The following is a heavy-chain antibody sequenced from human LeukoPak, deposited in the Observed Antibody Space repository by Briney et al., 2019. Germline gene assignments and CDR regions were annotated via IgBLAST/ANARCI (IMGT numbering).Heavy chain of an antibody. CDR3: AKGEYFQH. CDR1: GFTFSSYG. CDR2: ISYDGSNK. Sequence: GGSLRLSCAASGFTFSSYGMHWVRQAPGKGLEWVAVISYDGSNKYYADSVKSRFTISRDNFKNTLYLQMNSLRAEDTAVYYCAKGEYFQHWGQGTLVTVSS. V-gene: IGHV3-30*18. J-gene: IGHJ1*01.